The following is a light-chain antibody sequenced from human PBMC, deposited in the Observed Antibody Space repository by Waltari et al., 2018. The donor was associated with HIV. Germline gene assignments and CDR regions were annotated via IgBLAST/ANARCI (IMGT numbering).Light chain of an antibody. CDR1: QSVSNN. J-gene: IGKJ4*01. CDR3: QQYDIWPPS. CDR2: GAS. Sequence: VMTQSPGTLSVSPGERATLSCRASQSVSNNLAWYQQKPGQAPRVVIYGASTRATGIPVRISGSGSGSEFTLSISSLQSEDFAVYYCQQYDIWPPSFGGGTKVEIK. V-gene: IGKV3-15*01.